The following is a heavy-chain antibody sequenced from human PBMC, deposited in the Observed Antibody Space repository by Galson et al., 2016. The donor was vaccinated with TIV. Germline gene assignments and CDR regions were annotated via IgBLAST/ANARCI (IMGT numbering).Heavy chain of an antibody. CDR2: ISYDGSDK. Sequence: SLRLSCAASGFTFGSYWMHWVRQAPGKGLMWVSRISYDGSDKIYTDSVKGRFTISRDNAKSSLYLEMSNLRAEDTAVYYCTRGGEYHCDLWGQGSLVTVSS. CDR3: TRGGEYHCDL. D-gene: IGHD2/OR15-2a*01. CDR1: GFTFGSYW. V-gene: IGHV3-74*01. J-gene: IGHJ5*02.